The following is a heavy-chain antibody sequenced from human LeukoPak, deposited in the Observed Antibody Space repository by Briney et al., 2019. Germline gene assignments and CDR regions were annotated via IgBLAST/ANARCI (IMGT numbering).Heavy chain of an antibody. CDR3: AKIPSATENFDY. CDR1: GFTFSSYS. CDR2: ITASGTAM. Sequence: GGSLRLSCAASGFTFSSYSMNWVRQAPGKGLEWVSHITASGTAMFYADSVKGRFTISRDNAKNTLYLQMDSLRAEDTAIYYCAKIPSATENFDYWGQGTLVMVSS. J-gene: IGHJ4*02. D-gene: IGHD5-12*01. V-gene: IGHV3-48*04.